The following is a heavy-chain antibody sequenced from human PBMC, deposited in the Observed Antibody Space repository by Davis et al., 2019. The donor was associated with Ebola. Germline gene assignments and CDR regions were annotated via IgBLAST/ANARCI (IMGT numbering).Heavy chain of an antibody. V-gene: IGHV6-1*01. CDR3: ARGWLRAWFDS. CDR2: TYYDSKWYR. J-gene: IGHJ5*01. CDR1: GDSVSSGG. Sequence: SCAISGDSVSSGGWNWIRQSPSRGLEWLGRTYYDSKWYRDYALSVRSRIAINADTSKNQFSLQLNSVTPDDTAVYYCARGWLRAWFDSWGQGTLVTVYS. D-gene: IGHD5-12*01.